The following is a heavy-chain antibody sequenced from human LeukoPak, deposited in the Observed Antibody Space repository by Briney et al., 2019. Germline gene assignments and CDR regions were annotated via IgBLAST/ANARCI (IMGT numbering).Heavy chain of an antibody. Sequence: PSETLSLTCAVYGVSFSSYYWSWIRQPPGKGLEWIGEINHNGSTKYNPSPKSRVTISVATSKNQFSLKLSSVTAADTAVYYCARDSSGWYKPTDPYFDYWGQGTLVTVSS. CDR1: GVSFSSYY. D-gene: IGHD6-19*01. V-gene: IGHV4-34*01. CDR2: INHNGST. CDR3: ARDSSGWYKPTDPYFDY. J-gene: IGHJ4*02.